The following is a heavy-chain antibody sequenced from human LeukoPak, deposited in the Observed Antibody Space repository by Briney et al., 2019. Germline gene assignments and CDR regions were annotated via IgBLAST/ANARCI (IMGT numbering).Heavy chain of an antibody. V-gene: IGHV3-21*01. Sequence: GGSLRLSCAASGFTFSSYSMNWVRQAPGKGLEWVSSISSSSSYIYYADSVKGRFTISRDNAKNSLYLQMNSLRAEDTAVHYCARDRYCSSTSCYWGYGMDVWGQGTTVTVSS. CDR3: ARDRYCSSTSCYWGYGMDV. CDR1: GFTFSSYS. D-gene: IGHD2-2*01. J-gene: IGHJ6*02. CDR2: ISSSSSYI.